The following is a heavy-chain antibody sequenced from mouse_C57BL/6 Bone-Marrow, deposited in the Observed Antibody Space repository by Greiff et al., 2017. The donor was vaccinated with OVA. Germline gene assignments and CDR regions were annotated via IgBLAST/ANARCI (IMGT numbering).Heavy chain of an antibody. V-gene: IGHV5-12*01. CDR1: GFTFSDYY. Sequence: EVKLMESGGGLVQPGGSLKLSCAASGFTFSDYYMYWVRQTPEKRLEWVAYISNGGGSTYYPDTVKGRFTISRDNAKNTLYLQMSRLKSEDTAMYYCASRSYDYWGQGTTLTVSS. J-gene: IGHJ2*01. CDR2: ISNGGGST. D-gene: IGHD1-1*01. CDR3: ASRSYDY.